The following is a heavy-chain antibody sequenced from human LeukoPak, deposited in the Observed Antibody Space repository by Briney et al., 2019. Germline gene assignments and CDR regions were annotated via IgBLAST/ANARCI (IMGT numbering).Heavy chain of an antibody. V-gene: IGHV3-33*08. CDR3: ARDGSSGWYWVDY. CDR1: GFTFSSYG. J-gene: IGHJ4*02. D-gene: IGHD6-19*01. CDR2: IWYDGSNK. Sequence: GGSLRLSCSASGFTFSSYGMHWVRQAPAKGVEGVAVIWYDGSNKYYAASVKGRFTSSRDNSKNTLYLQMNSLRAEDTAVYYCARDGSSGWYWVDYWGQGTLVTVSS.